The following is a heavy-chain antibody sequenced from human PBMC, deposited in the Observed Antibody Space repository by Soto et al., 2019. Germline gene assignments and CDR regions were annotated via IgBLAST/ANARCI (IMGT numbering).Heavy chain of an antibody. Sequence: SETLSLTCTVSGGSISSYYWSWIRQHPGKGLEWIGYIYYSGSTYYNPSLKSRVTISVDTSKNQFSLKLSSVTAADTAVYYCAREGESYDSSGYYDYWGQGTLVTVSS. D-gene: IGHD3-22*01. CDR1: GGSISSYY. V-gene: IGHV4-59*06. J-gene: IGHJ4*02. CDR3: AREGESYDSSGYYDY. CDR2: IYYSGST.